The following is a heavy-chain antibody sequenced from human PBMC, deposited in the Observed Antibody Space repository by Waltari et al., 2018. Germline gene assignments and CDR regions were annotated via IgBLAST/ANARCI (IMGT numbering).Heavy chain of an antibody. CDR1: GGSISSHY. CDR2: IYYSGST. Sequence: QVQLQESGPGLVKPSETLSLTCTVSGGSISSHYWSWTRQPPGKGLEWIGYIYYSGSTNYNPSLKSRVTISVDTSKNQFSLKLSSVTAADTAVYYCARDYGDYLGWFDPWGQGTLVTVSS. J-gene: IGHJ5*02. CDR3: ARDYGDYLGWFDP. D-gene: IGHD4-17*01. V-gene: IGHV4-59*11.